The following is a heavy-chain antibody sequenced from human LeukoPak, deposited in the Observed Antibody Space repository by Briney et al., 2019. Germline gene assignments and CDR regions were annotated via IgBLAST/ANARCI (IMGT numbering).Heavy chain of an antibody. D-gene: IGHD4-23*01. Sequence: SQTLSLTCTVSGGSISSGDYYWSWIRQPPGKGLEWIGCIYYSGSTYYNPSLKSRVTISVDTSKSQFSLRLNSVTASDTAVYYCANSYDGKIVPFDNWGQGTLVTVSS. J-gene: IGHJ4*02. CDR3: ANSYDGKIVPFDN. V-gene: IGHV4-30-4*01. CDR1: GGSISSGDYY. CDR2: IYYSGST.